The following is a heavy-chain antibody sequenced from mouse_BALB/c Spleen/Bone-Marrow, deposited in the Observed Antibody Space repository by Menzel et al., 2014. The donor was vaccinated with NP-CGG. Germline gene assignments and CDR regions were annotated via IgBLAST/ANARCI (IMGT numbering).Heavy chain of an antibody. CDR2: ILPGSGST. V-gene: IGHV1-9*01. CDR1: GYTFSSCW. Sequence: VQVVESGAELMKPGASVKISCKATGYTFSSCWIEWVKQRPGHGLEGIGEILPGSGSTNYNEKFKGKATFTADTSSNTAYMQLSSLTSEDSAVYYCARGDYFDYWGQGTTLTVSS. J-gene: IGHJ2*01. CDR3: ARGDYFDY.